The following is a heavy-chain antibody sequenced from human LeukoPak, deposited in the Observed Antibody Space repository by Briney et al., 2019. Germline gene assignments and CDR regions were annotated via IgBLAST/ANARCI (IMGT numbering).Heavy chain of an antibody. CDR3: AKRGVVIRVILVGFHKEAYYFDS. D-gene: IGHD3-10*01. CDR2: INGAGDRT. J-gene: IGHJ4*02. V-gene: IGHV3-23*01. Sequence: GGSLRLSRVASGFPFSTTDMTWVRQAPGKGPEWLSTINGAGDRTYYADSVKGRFTISRDNPKNTLYLQMNSLRAEDTAVYFCAKRGVVIRVILVGFHKEAYYFDSWGQGALVTVSS. CDR1: GFPFSTTD.